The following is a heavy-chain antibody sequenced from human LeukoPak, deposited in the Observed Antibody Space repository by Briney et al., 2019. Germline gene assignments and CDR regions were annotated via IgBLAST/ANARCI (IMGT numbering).Heavy chain of an antibody. CDR3: AKDSDPLHGYSKGHFDY. CDR1: GFTFSSYS. J-gene: IGHJ4*02. D-gene: IGHD6-13*01. Sequence: GGSLRLSCAASGFTFSSYSMHWVRQAPGKGLEWVAVISYDGSNKYYADSVKGRFTISRDNSKNTLYLQMNSLRAEDTAVYYCAKDSDPLHGYSKGHFDYWGQGTLVTVSS. V-gene: IGHV3-30*18. CDR2: ISYDGSNK.